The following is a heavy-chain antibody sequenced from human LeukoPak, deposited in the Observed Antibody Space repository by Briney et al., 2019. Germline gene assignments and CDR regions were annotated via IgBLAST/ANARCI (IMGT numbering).Heavy chain of an antibody. D-gene: IGHD3-22*01. Sequence: GGSLRLSCAASGFTFSDSYMSWIRQSPGKVLEWVSHISGSGQIIYYADSMKGRFTISRDNAKNSLYLQMNSLRAEDTAVYYCAKTRGPLLPEHWGQGTLVTVSS. J-gene: IGHJ1*01. V-gene: IGHV3-11*04. CDR3: AKTRGPLLPEH. CDR1: GFTFSDSY. CDR2: ISGSGQII.